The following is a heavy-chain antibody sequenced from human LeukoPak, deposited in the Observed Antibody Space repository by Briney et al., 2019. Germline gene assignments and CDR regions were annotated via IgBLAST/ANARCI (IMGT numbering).Heavy chain of an antibody. CDR3: ARGGSNFRY. CDR2: ISRGGNSI. Sequence: GGSLRLSCAASGFAFTNYAMSWVRQAPGKGLEWVSSISRGGNSIFYAESVKGRFTISRDNAKNSLYLQMNSLRAEDTAVYYCARGGSNFRYWGQGSLVTVSS. CDR1: GFAFTNYA. J-gene: IGHJ4*02. V-gene: IGHV3-11*04. D-gene: IGHD3-16*01.